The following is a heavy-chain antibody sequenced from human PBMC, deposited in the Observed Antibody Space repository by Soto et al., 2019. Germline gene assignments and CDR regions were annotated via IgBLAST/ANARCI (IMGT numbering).Heavy chain of an antibody. CDR2: IYYAGTT. J-gene: IGHJ5*02. CDR3: ARLGKYYQSLEP. CDR1: RGPIRPEY. V-gene: IGHV4-59*08. Sequence: PSHSLSLSGTVSRGPIRPEYWSWIRQPPGKRLERVGYIYYAGTTSYDPSLTSRVTISLETSKSQFSLRLSSVTAADTAVYYCARLGKYYQSLEPWGPGTLVTVS. D-gene: IGHD2-2*01.